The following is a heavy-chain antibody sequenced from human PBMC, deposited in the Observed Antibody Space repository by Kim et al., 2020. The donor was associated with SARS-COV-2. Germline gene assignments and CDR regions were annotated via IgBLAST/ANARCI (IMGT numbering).Heavy chain of an antibody. D-gene: IGHD3-10*01. Sequence: ASVKVSCKASGYTFTSYGISWVRQAPGQGLEWMGWISAYNGNTNYAQKLQGRVTMTTDTSTSTAYMELRSLRSDDTAVYYCARVYGSGSYYLYYYYGMDVWGQGTTVTVSS. CDR1: GYTFTSYG. V-gene: IGHV1-18*04. CDR2: ISAYNGNT. J-gene: IGHJ6*02. CDR3: ARVYGSGSYYLYYYYGMDV.